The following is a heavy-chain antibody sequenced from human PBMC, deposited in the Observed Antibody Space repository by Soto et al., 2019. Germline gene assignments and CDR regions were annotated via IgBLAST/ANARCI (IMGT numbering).Heavy chain of an antibody. CDR1: GYTFTSYQ. CDR3: ARDGPPTTTGVGPSYTMDV. J-gene: IGHJ6*02. V-gene: IGHV1-46*01. Sequence: QMQLVQSGAEVKKPGASVKVSCKASGYTFTSYQMHWVRQAPGQGLEWMGIINPSGGRITYAPRFQGSVMMTRDTSKNTVYMELRSLRSEDTAVYYCARDGPPTTTGVGPSYTMDVWGQGTTVTVS. D-gene: IGHD3-3*01. CDR2: INPSGGRI.